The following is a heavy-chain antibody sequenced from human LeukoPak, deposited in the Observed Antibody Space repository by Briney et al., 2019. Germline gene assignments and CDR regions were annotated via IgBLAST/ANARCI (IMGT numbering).Heavy chain of an antibody. Sequence: GGSLRLSCAASGFTFSSYAMSWVRQAPGKGLDWVSAISGSGGSTYYADSVKGRFTISRDNSKNTLYLQMNSLRAEDTAVYYCAKDEVRLVYGDYDPTGAIVPGYWGQGTLVTVSS. CDR3: AKDEVRLVYGDYDPTGAIVPGY. V-gene: IGHV3-23*01. J-gene: IGHJ4*02. CDR2: ISGSGGST. CDR1: GFTFSSYA. D-gene: IGHD4-17*01.